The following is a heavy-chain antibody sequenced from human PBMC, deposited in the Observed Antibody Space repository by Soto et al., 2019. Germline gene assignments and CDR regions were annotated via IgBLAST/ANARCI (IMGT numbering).Heavy chain of an antibody. J-gene: IGHJ6*02. V-gene: IGHV4-59*08. D-gene: IGHD3-10*01. CDR1: GASISSHY. CDR3: AKYYGSGSYYYYGMDV. CDR2: IYYSGST. Sequence: SETLSLTCTVSGASISSHYWSWIRQPPGKGLEWIGYIYYSGSTDYNPSLKSRVTISIDTSKNQLSLRLTSVTAADTAVYYCAKYYGSGSYYYYGMDVWGQGTTVTVS.